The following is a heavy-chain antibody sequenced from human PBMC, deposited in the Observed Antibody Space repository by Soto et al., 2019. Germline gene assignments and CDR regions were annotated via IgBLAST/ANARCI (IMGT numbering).Heavy chain of an antibody. Sequence: SIKVSCKASGYMFTSYGINWVRQAPGQGPEWMGWISTYNGNTNYAQKHQGRVIMTTDTSTSTAYMELKTLRSDDTAVYYCARDLGIAVAGLFQDWGQGTLVIVSS. J-gene: IGHJ1*01. CDR2: ISTYNGNT. CDR3: ARDLGIAVAGLFQD. V-gene: IGHV1-18*01. D-gene: IGHD6-19*01. CDR1: GYMFTSYG.